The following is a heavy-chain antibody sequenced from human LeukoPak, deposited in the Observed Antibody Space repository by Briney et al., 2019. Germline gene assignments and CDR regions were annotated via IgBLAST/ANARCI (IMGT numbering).Heavy chain of an antibody. CDR1: GYSISSGYY. D-gene: IGHD1-1*01. CDR2: IYHSGST. CDR3: AKVWKDLTFMRAGRYFQH. V-gene: IGHV4-38-2*02. J-gene: IGHJ1*01. Sequence: SETLSLTCTVSGYSISSGYYWGWIRQPPGKGLEWIGSIYHSGSTYYNPSLKSRVTISVDTSKNQFSLKLSSVTAADTAVYYCAKVWKDLTFMRAGRYFQHWGQGTLVTVS.